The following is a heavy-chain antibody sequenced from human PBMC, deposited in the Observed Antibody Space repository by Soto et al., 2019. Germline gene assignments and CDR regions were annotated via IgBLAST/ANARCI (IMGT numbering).Heavy chain of an antibody. CDR2: MNPNSGNP. Sequence: ASVKVSCKASGYTFNNYDIHWVRQAPGHGLEWMGWMNPNSGNPGYAQNFRGRVTMTQNTATGTAYMELSSLRSDDTATYYCTRAYGAETFDFWGQGTRVTVSS. V-gene: IGHV1-8*02. CDR3: TRAYGAETFDF. CDR1: GYTFNNYD. D-gene: IGHD3-10*01. J-gene: IGHJ5*01.